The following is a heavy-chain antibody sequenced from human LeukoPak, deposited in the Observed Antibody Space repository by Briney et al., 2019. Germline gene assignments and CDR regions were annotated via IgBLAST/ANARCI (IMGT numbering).Heavy chain of an antibody. CDR2: ISYDGSNK. CDR1: GFTFSSYG. J-gene: IGHJ4*02. V-gene: IGHV3-30*18. Sequence: GGSLRLSCAASGFTFSSYGMHWVRQAPGKGLEWVAVISYDGSNKYYADSVKGRFTISRDNSKNTLYLQMNSLRAEDTAVYYCAKDMGAGGGAYYYGSGSYSDYWGQGTLVTVSS. D-gene: IGHD3-10*01. CDR3: AKDMGAGGGAYYYGSGSYSDY.